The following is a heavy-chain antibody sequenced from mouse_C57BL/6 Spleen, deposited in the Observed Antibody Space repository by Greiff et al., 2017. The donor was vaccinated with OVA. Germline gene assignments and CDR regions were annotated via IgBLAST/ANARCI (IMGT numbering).Heavy chain of an antibody. V-gene: IGHV1-15*01. J-gene: IGHJ4*01. CDR1: GYTFTDYE. CDR3: TGWAYYSNYMAMGC. D-gene: IGHD2-5*01. Sequence: QVQLQQSGAELVRPGASVTLSCKASGYTFTDYEMHWVKQTPVHGLEWIGAIDPETGGTAYNQKFKGKAILTADKSSSTAYMELRSLTSEDSAVYYCTGWAYYSNYMAMGCWGQGTTVTASS. CDR2: IDPETGGT.